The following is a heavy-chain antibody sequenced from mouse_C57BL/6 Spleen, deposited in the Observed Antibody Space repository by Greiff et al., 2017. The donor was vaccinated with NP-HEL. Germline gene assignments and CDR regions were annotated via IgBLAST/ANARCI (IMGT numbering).Heavy chain of an antibody. CDR2: IYPGDGDT. V-gene: IGHV1-82*01. CDR1: GYAFSSSW. J-gene: IGHJ2*01. D-gene: IGHD1-1*01. CDR3: ARNYYGSSYYFDY. Sequence: VQLQQSGPELVKPGASVKISCKASGYAFSSSWMNWVKQRPGKGLEWIGRIYPGDGDTNYNGKFKGKATLTADKSSSKAYMQLSSLTSEDSAVYFCARNYYGSSYYFDYWGQGTTLTVSS.